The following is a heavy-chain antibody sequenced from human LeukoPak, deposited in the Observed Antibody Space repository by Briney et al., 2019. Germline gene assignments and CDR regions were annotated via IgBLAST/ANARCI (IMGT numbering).Heavy chain of an antibody. V-gene: IGHV3-48*02. CDR3: ARENIVVGAASRDACVI. D-gene: IGHD2-21*02. CDR1: GFTFSSYS. CDR2: ISSGSSTI. Sequence: PGGSLRLSCAASGFTFSSYSMNWVCHAPGQGLECVSYISSGSSTIYYTDSVKGRFTISRDNAKTSQCLQIYSLRDESTAVYYCARENIVVGAASRDACVIWGERTSVTVST. J-gene: IGHJ3*02.